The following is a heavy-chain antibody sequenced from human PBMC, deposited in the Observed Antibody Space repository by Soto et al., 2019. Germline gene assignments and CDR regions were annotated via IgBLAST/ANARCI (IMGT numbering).Heavy chain of an antibody. CDR3: ARVPEAGSAAGHHFDY. D-gene: IGHD6-13*01. CDR1: GYTFTSYG. J-gene: IGHJ4*02. V-gene: IGHV1-18*01. CDR2: ISAYNGNT. Sequence: ASVKVSCKASGYTFTSYGISWVRQAPGQGLEWMGWISAYNGNTNYAQKLQGRVTMTTDTSTSTAYMELRSLRSDDTAVYYCARVPEAGSAAGHHFDYWGEGTLVTVS.